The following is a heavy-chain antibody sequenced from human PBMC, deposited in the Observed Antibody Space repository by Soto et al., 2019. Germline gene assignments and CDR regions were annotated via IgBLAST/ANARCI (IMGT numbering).Heavy chain of an antibody. V-gene: IGHV3-23*01. CDR1: GFSISTHA. CDR2: FSGRSGDT. CDR3: ARDSSAWPNYFDS. Sequence: GGSLRLSCVASGFSISTHALTWVRQAPGKGLEWVSSFSGRSGDTYYAASVKGRFTISGDSSKNTVILQMXXLRADDTALYYCARDSSAWPNYFDSWGQGIQVTVSS. D-gene: IGHD6-19*01. J-gene: IGHJ4*02.